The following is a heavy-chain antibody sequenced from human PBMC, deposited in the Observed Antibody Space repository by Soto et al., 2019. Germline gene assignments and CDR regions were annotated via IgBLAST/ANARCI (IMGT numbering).Heavy chain of an antibody. J-gene: IGHJ4*02. CDR3: ARDAYYYDSSGSFDY. D-gene: IGHD3-22*01. CDR1: GFTFSSYG. CDR2: IWSDGSNQ. V-gene: IGHV3-33*01. Sequence: GVLRLSRAASGFTFSSYGMHWVRQAPGKGLEGVAVIWSDGSNQYYADSVMGRFAVSRDNSKNTLYLQMNSVGAEDTAVYYCARDAYYYDSSGSFDYWGQGALVTAAS.